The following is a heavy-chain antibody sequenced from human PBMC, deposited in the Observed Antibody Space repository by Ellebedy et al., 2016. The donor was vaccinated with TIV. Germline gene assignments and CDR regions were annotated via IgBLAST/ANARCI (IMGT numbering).Heavy chain of an antibody. CDR1: GGTFSSYA. V-gene: IGHV1-69*13. J-gene: IGHJ6*02. CDR2: IIPIFGTA. CDR3: AKDHSRQRYYYYGMDV. Sequence: ASVKVSCKASGGTFSSYAISWVRQAPGQGLEWMGGIIPIFGTANYAQKFQGRVTITADESTSTAYMELSSLRAEDTAVYYCAKDHSRQRYYYYGMDVWGQGTTVTVSS.